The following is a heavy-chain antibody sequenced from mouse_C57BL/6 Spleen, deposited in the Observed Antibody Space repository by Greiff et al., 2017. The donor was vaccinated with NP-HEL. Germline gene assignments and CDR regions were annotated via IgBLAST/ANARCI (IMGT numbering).Heavy chain of an antibody. D-gene: IGHD2-2*01. V-gene: IGHV3-6*01. Sequence: EVKLQESGPGLVKPSQSLSLTCSVTGYSITSGYYWNWIRQFPGNKLEWMGYISYDGSNNYNPSLKNRISITRDTSKNQFFLKLNSVTTEDTATYYCARDDGYDPFDYWGQGTTLTVSS. CDR3: ARDDGYDPFDY. CDR2: ISYDGSN. CDR1: GYSITSGYY. J-gene: IGHJ2*01.